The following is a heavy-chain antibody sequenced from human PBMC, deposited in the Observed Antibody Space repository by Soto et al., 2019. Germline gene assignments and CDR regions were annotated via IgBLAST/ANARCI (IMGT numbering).Heavy chain of an antibody. CDR3: ARAEEQQLVRHYHYGMDV. D-gene: IGHD6-13*01. J-gene: IGHJ6*02. CDR1: GFTFSSYS. Sequence: GGSLRLSCAASGFTFSSYSMNWVRQAPGKGLEWVSSISSSSSYIYYADSVKGRFTISRDNAKNSLYLQMNSLRAEDTAVYYCARAEEQQLVRHYHYGMDVWGQGTTVTVSS. V-gene: IGHV3-21*01. CDR2: ISSSSSYI.